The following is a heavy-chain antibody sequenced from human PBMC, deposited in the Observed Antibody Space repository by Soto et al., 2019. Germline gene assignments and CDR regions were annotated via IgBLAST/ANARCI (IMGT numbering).Heavy chain of an antibody. CDR1: GFSFSGYA. J-gene: IGHJ4*02. Sequence: PGGSLRLSCAASGFSFSGYAMSWVRQAPGKGLEWVSAISGSGVDTYYADSVKGRFTISRDNSKNTLYLQMNSLRAEDTARYYCAKDKGGVSSFEVIIPYYFDYWGQGTLVTVSS. CDR3: AKDKGGVSSFEVIIPYYFDY. D-gene: IGHD3-3*01. CDR2: ISGSGVDT. V-gene: IGHV3-23*01.